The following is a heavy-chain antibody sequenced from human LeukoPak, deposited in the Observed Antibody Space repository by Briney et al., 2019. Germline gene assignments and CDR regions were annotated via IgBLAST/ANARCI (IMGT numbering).Heavy chain of an antibody. Sequence: SQTLSLTCTVSGGSMSSGNYYWSWLRQPAGGGLEWIGRIYTSDTTNYNPSLKSRVTISVDTSKNYFSLKLSSVTAADTAVYYCATSNNSGYPYFDPWGQGTLVTVSS. CDR2: IYTSDTT. CDR3: ATSNNSGYPYFDP. CDR1: GGSMSSGNYY. V-gene: IGHV4-61*02. J-gene: IGHJ5*02. D-gene: IGHD3-9*01.